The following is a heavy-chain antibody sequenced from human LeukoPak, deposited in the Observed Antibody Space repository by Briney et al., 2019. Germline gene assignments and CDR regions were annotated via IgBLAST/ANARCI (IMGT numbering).Heavy chain of an antibody. Sequence: GGSLRLSCAASGLTFSRDGMNWVRQAPGKGLEWVSSIRPRSDYIYYTDSVKGRFTISRDNAKNSLYLQMNSLRAEGTALYYCARFEIIAVPGEESWGQGTLVIVSP. D-gene: IGHD6-19*01. CDR1: GLTFSRDG. CDR2: IRPRSDYI. J-gene: IGHJ5*02. V-gene: IGHV3-21*01. CDR3: ARFEIIAVPGEES.